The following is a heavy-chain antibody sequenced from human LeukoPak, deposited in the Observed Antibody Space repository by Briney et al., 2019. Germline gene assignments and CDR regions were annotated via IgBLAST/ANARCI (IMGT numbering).Heavy chain of an antibody. CDR2: IKQDGTEK. V-gene: IGHV3-7*05. Sequence: PGGSLRLSCTASGFTFSNYWMSWVRQAPGKGLEWVANIKQDGTEKYYVDSVKGRFTISRDNAKNSLYLQMNSLRAEDTAVYYCARDGSFDYWGQGTLVTVSS. CDR1: GFTFSNYW. CDR3: ARDGSFDY. J-gene: IGHJ4*02. D-gene: IGHD1-1*01.